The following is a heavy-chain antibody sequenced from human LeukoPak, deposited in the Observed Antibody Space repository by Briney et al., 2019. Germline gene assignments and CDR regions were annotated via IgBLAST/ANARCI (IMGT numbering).Heavy chain of an antibody. V-gene: IGHV3-43*02. Sequence: GGSLKLSCVASGLPIGDFAMHWVRQAPGQGLEWVSLISGDGVSTFFTDSVKGRFSISRDNSKNSLFLEMSSLRTEDTAMYYCARESGKFDYWGQGTLVAVSS. CDR3: ARESGKFDY. CDR1: GLPIGDFA. CDR2: ISGDGVST. J-gene: IGHJ4*02.